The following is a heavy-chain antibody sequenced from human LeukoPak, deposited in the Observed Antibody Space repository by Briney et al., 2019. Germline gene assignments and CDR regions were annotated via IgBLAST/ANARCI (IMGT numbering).Heavy chain of an antibody. CDR1: GGSLSSGDYY. D-gene: IGHD3-3*01. J-gene: IGHJ3*02. CDR2: IYYSGST. V-gene: IGHV4-30-4*02. Sequence: SETLSLTCTVSGGSLSSGDYYWSWIRQPPGKGLEWIGYIYYSGSTYYNPSLKSRVTISVDTSKNQFSLKLSSVTAADSAVYYCPRNRLRVLRFFGPPVVDAFDIWGQGTMVTVSS. CDR3: PRNRLRVLRFFGPPVVDAFDI.